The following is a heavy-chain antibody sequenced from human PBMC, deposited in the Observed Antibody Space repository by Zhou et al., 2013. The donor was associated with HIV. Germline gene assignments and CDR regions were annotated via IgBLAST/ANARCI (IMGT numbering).Heavy chain of an antibody. V-gene: IGHV4-4*07. CDR2: FYTSGAT. CDR1: GDSITANY. J-gene: IGHJ4*02. Sequence: QVQLQESGPGLVKPSETLSLTCIVSGDSITANYWSWVRQPAGKGLEWIGRFYTSGATNYNPSLKSRVTMSLDTSKNQFSLKLISLTAADTAVYYCGRLVGAPTRVIDYWGQGTLVIVSS. D-gene: IGHD1-26*01. CDR3: GRLVGAPTRVIDY.